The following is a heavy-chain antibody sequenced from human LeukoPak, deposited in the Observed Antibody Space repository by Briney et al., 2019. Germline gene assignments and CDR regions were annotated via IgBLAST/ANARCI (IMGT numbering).Heavy chain of an antibody. J-gene: IGHJ4*02. V-gene: IGHV3-23*01. CDR3: AKDRWVGATISHYFDY. Sequence: PGGSLRLSCAASGFTFVSYSFNWVRQAPGKGLEWVSAISTRGGTTYYADSVKGRFTISRDDSKNTLYLQMNSLRVEDTAVYYCAKDRWVGATISHYFDYWGQGTLVTVSS. CDR1: GFTFVSYS. CDR2: ISTRGGTT. D-gene: IGHD1-26*01.